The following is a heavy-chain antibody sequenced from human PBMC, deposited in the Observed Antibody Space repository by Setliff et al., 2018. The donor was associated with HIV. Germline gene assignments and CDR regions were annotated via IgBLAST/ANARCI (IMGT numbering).Heavy chain of an antibody. Sequence: PSETLSLTCSVSGGSISSHYWTWIRQPAGKGLEWIGRIYTSGSTNYNPSLKSRVTMSVDTSKNQFSLKLSSVTAADTAVYYCARARGEGGSGWYGYYFDYWGQGTLVTSPQ. CDR2: IYTSGST. CDR1: GGSISSHY. J-gene: IGHJ4*02. D-gene: IGHD6-19*01. CDR3: ARARGEGGSGWYGYYFDY. V-gene: IGHV4-4*07.